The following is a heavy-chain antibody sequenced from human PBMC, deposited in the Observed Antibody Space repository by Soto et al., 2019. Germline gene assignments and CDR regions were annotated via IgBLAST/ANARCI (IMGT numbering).Heavy chain of an antibody. CDR2: ISSGSETI. D-gene: IGHD2-21*02. J-gene: IGHJ5*02. CDR1: VFTFSDYS. V-gene: IGHV3-48*02. Sequence: VGSLRLSCAASVFTFSDYSMNCVRHSPGKGLEWVSYISSGSETIYYADSVKGRFTISRDNAKNSLYLQMNSLREEDTAVFYCAREPSGGDDSDDPRESWGQGTMVSVSS. CDR3: AREPSGGDDSDDPRES.